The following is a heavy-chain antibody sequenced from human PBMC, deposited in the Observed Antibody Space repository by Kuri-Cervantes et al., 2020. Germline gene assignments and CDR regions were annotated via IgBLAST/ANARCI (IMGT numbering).Heavy chain of an antibody. Sequence: ESLKISCTVSGGSISSSSYYWGWIRQPPGKGLEWIGEIYHSGSTNYNPSLKSRVTISVDKSKNQFSLKLSSVTAADTAVYYCARDSGSSWWGAFDPWGQGTLVTVSS. D-gene: IGHD6-13*01. J-gene: IGHJ5*02. CDR3: ARDSGSSWWGAFDP. CDR1: GGSISSSSYY. V-gene: IGHV4-39*07. CDR2: IYHSGST.